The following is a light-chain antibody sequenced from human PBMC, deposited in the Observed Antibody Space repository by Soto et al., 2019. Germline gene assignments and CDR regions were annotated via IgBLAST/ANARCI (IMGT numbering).Light chain of an antibody. CDR2: GAF. CDR1: QSVRSN. V-gene: IGKV3-15*01. Sequence: EIVMTQSPATLSVSPGERATLSCRASQSVRSNLAWYQQKPGQAPSLLIYGAFTRATGIPTRFSGTGSGTEFTLTISSLQSEDFALYYCQQYNDRPLTFGQGTKVDIK. J-gene: IGKJ1*01. CDR3: QQYNDRPLT.